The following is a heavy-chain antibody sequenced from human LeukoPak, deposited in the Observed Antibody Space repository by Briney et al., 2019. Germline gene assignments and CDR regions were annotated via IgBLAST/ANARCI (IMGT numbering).Heavy chain of an antibody. Sequence: SETLSLTCAVYGGSFSGYYWSWIRQHPGKGLEWIGDINHSGSTNFNPSLKSRVIISVDTSKNQFSLKVNSVTAADTAIYYCAITGPHYYGSGSHFDYWGEGTLVTVSS. CDR3: AITGPHYYGSGSHFDY. CDR2: INHSGST. CDR1: GGSFSGYY. D-gene: IGHD3-10*01. V-gene: IGHV4-34*01. J-gene: IGHJ4*02.